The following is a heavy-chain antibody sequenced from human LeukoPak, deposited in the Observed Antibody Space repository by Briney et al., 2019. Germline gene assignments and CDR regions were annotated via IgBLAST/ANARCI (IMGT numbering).Heavy chain of an antibody. J-gene: IGHJ5*02. CDR1: GYTFTGYY. V-gene: IGHV1-2*02. CDR2: INPNSGGT. D-gene: IGHD3-10*01. Sequence: GASVKVSCKASGYTFTGYYMHGVRQAPGQGLEWMGWINPNSGGTNYAQKFQGRVTMTRDTSISTAYMELSRLRSDDTAVYYCARDRGSLLWFGGLFPFDPWGQGTLVTVSS. CDR3: ARDRGSLLWFGGLFPFDP.